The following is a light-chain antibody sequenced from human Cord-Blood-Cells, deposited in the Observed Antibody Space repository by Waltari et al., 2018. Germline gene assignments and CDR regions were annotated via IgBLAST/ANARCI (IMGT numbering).Light chain of an antibody. V-gene: IGKV3-20*01. CDR1: QSVSSSY. CDR2: GAS. J-gene: IGKJ4*01. Sequence: EIVFTQSPGTLSLSPAERATLSCRASQSVSSSYLAWYQQKPGQAPRLLIYGASSRATGIPDRFSGSGSGTDFTLTISRLEPEDFAVYYCQQYGSSPPVTFGGGTKVEIK. CDR3: QQYGSSPPVT.